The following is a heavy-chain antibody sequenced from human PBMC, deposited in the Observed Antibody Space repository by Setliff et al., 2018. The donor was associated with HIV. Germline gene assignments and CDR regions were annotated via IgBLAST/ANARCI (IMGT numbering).Heavy chain of an antibody. V-gene: IGHV4-39*07. D-gene: IGHD6-13*01. CDR1: GGSISSGSFY. CDR3: AREPDKIAAADS. CDR2: IYYIGST. Sequence: PSETLSLTCTVSGGSISSGSFYWGWIRQPPGKGLELIGSIYYIGSTSYNPSLKSRAAISIDTSKNQFFLKLKSVTVADTAVYYCAREPDKIAAADSWGQGTLVTVSS. J-gene: IGHJ4*02.